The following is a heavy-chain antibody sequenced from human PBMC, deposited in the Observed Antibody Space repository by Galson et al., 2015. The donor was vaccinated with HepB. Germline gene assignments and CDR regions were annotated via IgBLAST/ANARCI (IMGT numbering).Heavy chain of an antibody. V-gene: IGHV7-4-1*02. CDR2: INTNTGNP. CDR1: GYTFTSFL. CDR3: ARDLGSAAAGPFDY. D-gene: IGHD6-13*01. J-gene: IGHJ4*02. Sequence: QSGAEVKKPGASVKVSCKASGYTFTSFLMTWVRQAPGQGLEWMGWINTNTGNPTYAQGFTGRFVFSLDTSVSTAYLQISSLKAEDTAVYYCARDLGSAAAGPFDYWGQGTLVTVSS.